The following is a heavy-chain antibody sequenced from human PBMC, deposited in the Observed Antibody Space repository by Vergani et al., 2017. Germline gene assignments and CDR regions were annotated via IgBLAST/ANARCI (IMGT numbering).Heavy chain of an antibody. D-gene: IGHD2/OR15-2a*01. CDR2: IYHTGTT. Sequence: QVQLQESGPGLVKLSQTLSLTCTAPGDSTRSGVYYWAWIRQPPGQGLEWIVYIYHTGTTYHNPSLRGRINISVDTSKNQLSLKLTSVTAAGTAVYFCARAGLPFYAFYMDVWGKGITVTVSS. CDR3: ARAGLPFYAFYMDV. V-gene: IGHV4-31*03. J-gene: IGHJ6*03. CDR1: GDSTRSGVYY.